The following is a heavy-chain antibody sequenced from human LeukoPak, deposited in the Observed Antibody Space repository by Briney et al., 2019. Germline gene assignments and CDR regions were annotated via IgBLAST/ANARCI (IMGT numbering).Heavy chain of an antibody. CDR3: ARGRYSYGADY. D-gene: IGHD5-18*01. V-gene: IGHV4-59*12. CDR2: IYYSGST. J-gene: IGHJ4*02. Sequence: SETLSLTCTVSGGSISSYYWSWIRQPPGKGLEWIGYIYYSGSTNYNPSLKSRVTISVDTSKNQFSLKLSSVTAADTAVYYCARGRYSYGADYWGQGTLVTVSS. CDR1: GGSISSYY.